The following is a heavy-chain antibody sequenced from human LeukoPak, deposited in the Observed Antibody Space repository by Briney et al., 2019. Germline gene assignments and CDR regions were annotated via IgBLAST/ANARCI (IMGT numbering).Heavy chain of an antibody. D-gene: IGHD1-26*01. CDR3: ASLDRSEIP. CDR2: VSADESGK. CDR1: GFSFDKFG. J-gene: IGHJ5*02. V-gene: IGHV3-64*01. Sequence: QPGGSLGLSCVASGFSFDKFGMHWVRQAPGKGLEYVSSVSADESGKYYTKSVRGRFSISRNNSKNTMYLQLGNLRPDDMGIYYCASLDRSEIPWGPGTLVTVSS.